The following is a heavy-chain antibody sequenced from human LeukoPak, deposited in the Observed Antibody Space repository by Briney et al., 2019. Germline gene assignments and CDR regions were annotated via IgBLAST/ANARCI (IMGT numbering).Heavy chain of an antibody. CDR1: GGSVSSINYY. CDR3: ARDVQRWLDLQYYYHGMDV. D-gene: IGHD6-19*01. Sequence: PSETLSLTCAVSGGSVSSINYYWSWIRQPPGKGLEWLGYVFHSGSINYNPSLKSRVTISVDTSRNQFSLRLRSVTAADTAVYYCARDVQRWLDLQYYYHGMDVWGQGTTVTVS. J-gene: IGHJ6*02. CDR2: VFHSGSI. V-gene: IGHV4-61*01.